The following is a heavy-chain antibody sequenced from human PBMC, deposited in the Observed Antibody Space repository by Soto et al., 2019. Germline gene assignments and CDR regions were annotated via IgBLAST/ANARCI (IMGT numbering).Heavy chain of an antibody. CDR2: IYYSGTT. Sequence: SETLSLTCTVSGGSISSSSYYWGWIRQPPGKGLVWIGSIYYSGTTYYNPSLKSRVTISVDTSKNQFSLKLSSVTAADTAVYYCARHRGYYDILTGYYTELNFDYWGQGTLVTVSS. CDR3: ARHRGYYDILTGYYTELNFDY. D-gene: IGHD3-9*01. V-gene: IGHV4-39*01. J-gene: IGHJ4*02. CDR1: GGSISSSSYY.